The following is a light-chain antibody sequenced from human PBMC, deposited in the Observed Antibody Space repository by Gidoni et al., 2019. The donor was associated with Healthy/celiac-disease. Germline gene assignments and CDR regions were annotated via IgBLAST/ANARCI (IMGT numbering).Light chain of an antibody. CDR1: SSTIGSNT. Sequence: QSVLPQPPSESGTPEQRVTISCSGSSSTIGSNTVNWYQRLPGTAPKLPISSNNKRPSWVPARFSGSTSGTSASLAISGLHSEYEADYYCAAWDVILNGPLFGGWTKLTVL. CDR2: SNN. V-gene: IGLV1-44*01. CDR3: AAWDVILNGPL. J-gene: IGLJ3*02.